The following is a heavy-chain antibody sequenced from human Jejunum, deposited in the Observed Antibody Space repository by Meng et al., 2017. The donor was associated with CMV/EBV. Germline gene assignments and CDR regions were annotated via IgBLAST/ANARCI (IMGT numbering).Heavy chain of an antibody. CDR2: IYPGDSDT. CDR3: ARGTSGFDS. V-gene: IGHV5-51*01. CDR1: GYSFSRHW. D-gene: IGHD1-1*01. J-gene: IGHJ4*02. Sequence: SCKGYGYSFSRHWIGWVRQMPGKGLEWMAIIYPGDSDTRYSPSFQGQVTISADKSINTAYLQWSSLQASDTAIYYCARGTSGFDSWGQGTLVTVSS.